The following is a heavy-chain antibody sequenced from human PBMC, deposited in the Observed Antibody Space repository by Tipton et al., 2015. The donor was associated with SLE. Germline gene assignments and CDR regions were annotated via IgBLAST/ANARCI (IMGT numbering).Heavy chain of an antibody. CDR3: ARGTYSTGRFDP. D-gene: IGHD6-25*01. J-gene: IGHJ5*02. V-gene: IGHV4-4*09. CDR2: IYTSGST. CDR1: GGSISSYY. Sequence: LRLSCTVSGGSISSYYWSWIRQPPGKGLEWIGYIYTSGSTNYNPSLKSRVTISVDTSKNQFSLKLSSVTAADTAVYYCARGTYSTGRFDPWGQGTLVTVSS.